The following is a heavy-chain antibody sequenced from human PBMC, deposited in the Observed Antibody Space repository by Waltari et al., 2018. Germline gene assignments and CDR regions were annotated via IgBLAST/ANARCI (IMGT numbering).Heavy chain of an antibody. CDR1: GFSLSTSGVG. CDR2: IYWNDDK. Sequence: QITLKESGPTLVKPTQTLTLTCTFSGFSLSTSGVGVGWIRQPPGKALEWLALIYWNDDKRYSPSLKSRLTITKDTSKNQVVLTMTNMDPVDTATYYCAHRRDGWFRESALYYFDYWGQGTLVTVSS. J-gene: IGHJ4*02. V-gene: IGHV2-5*01. CDR3: AHRRDGWFRESALYYFDY. D-gene: IGHD3-10*01.